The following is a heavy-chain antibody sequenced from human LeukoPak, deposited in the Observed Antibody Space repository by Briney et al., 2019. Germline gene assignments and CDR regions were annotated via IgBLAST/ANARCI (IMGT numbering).Heavy chain of an antibody. Sequence: PGGSLRLSCAASGFTFSRYSMIWVRQAPGKGLQWVSYISSSSSTIYYADSVKGRFTISRYNAKNSLFLQMSSLRVEDTAVYFCARGSFHYYPYFWGQGTLVTVSS. CDR1: GFTFSRYS. V-gene: IGHV3-48*01. CDR3: ARGSFHYYPYF. J-gene: IGHJ4*02. CDR2: ISSSSSTI. D-gene: IGHD3-10*01.